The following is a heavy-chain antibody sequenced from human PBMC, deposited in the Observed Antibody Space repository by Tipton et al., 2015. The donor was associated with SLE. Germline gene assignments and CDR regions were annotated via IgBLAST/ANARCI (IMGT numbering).Heavy chain of an antibody. D-gene: IGHD3-10*01. J-gene: IGHJ4*02. Sequence: TLSLTCTVSGGSMKSSGYYWGWIRQPPRMGLEWIGTIYYSGSTYYNPSLKSRVTISVDTSKNQFSLKLGSVTAADTAVYYCARGLAMVRGDSMDYWGQGTLVTVSS. V-gene: IGHV4-39*07. CDR2: IYYSGST. CDR1: GGSMKSSGYY. CDR3: ARGLAMVRGDSMDY.